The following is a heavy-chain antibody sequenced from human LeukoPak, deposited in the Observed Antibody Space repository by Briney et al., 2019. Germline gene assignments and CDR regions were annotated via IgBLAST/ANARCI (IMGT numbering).Heavy chain of an antibody. CDR1: GGSISSGGYY. CDR2: IYYSGST. CDR3: ARYYYDSSGKAFDI. V-gene: IGHV4-31*03. Sequence: PSEILSLTCTVSGGSISSGGYYWSWIRQHPGKGLEWIGYIYYSGSTYYNPSLKSRVTISVDTSKNQFSLKLSSVTAADTAVYYCARYYYDSSGKAFDIWGQGTMVTVSS. J-gene: IGHJ3*02. D-gene: IGHD3-22*01.